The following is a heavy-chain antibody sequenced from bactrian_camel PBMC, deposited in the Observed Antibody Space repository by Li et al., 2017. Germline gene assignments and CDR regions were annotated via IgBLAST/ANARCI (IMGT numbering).Heavy chain of an antibody. V-gene: IGHV3S63*01. CDR1: KWYITNYC. J-gene: IGHJ6*01. CDR3: AAATRWCRGGVERDGFDY. Sequence: HVQLVESGGGSVYTGGSLRLSCAPSKWYITNYCLGWFRQTPGKEREGVASIYTSSGRLAYADSVKGRFTISRDNAKETAYMQMNSLKPEDTAMYFCAAATRWCRGGVERDGFDYWGQGTQVTVS. D-gene: IGHD1*01. CDR2: IYTSSGRL.